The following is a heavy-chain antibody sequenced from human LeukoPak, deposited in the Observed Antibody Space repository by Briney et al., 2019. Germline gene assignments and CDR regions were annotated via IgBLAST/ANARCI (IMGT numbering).Heavy chain of an antibody. J-gene: IGHJ4*02. V-gene: IGHV3-49*03. CDR2: IRSKAHGGTT. D-gene: IGHD2-15*01. CDR1: GFTFGDYA. CDR3: TRAGRYCSGGSCYSFY. Sequence: GRSLRLTCTASGFTFGDYAMSWFRQAPGEGLEWVGFIRSKAHGGTTEYAASVKGRFTISRDDSKSIAYLQMDSLKTEDTAVYYCTRAGRYCSGGSCYSFYWGQGTLVTVSS.